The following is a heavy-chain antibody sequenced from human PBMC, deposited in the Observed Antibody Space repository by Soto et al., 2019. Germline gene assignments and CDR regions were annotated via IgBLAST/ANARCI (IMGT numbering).Heavy chain of an antibody. Sequence: QVHLVQSGAEVKKPGASVKVSCKGSGYGFTTYGITWVRQAPGQGLEWMAWISAHNGNTNYAQKLQGRVTVTRDTSPGTAYRELRSLRSDGTAVYYCARGRYGDYWGQGALVTASS. J-gene: IGHJ4*02. CDR3: ARGRYGDY. CDR2: ISAHNGNT. CDR1: GYGFTTYG. V-gene: IGHV1-18*01. D-gene: IGHD1-1*01.